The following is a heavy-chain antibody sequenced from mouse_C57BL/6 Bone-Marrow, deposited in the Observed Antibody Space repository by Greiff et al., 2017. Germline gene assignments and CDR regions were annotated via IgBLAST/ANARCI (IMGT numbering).Heavy chain of an antibody. J-gene: IGHJ1*03. V-gene: IGHV5-17*01. CDR2: ISSGSSTI. D-gene: IGHD1-1*01. Sequence: EVQGVESGGGLVKPGGSLKLSCAASGFTFSDYGMHWVRQAPEKGLEWVAYISSGSSTIYYADTVKGRFTISRDNAKNTLFLQRTSLRSEDTAMYYCARGGPYYYGSRGFDVWGTGTTVTVSS. CDR1: GFTFSDYG. CDR3: ARGGPYYYGSRGFDV.